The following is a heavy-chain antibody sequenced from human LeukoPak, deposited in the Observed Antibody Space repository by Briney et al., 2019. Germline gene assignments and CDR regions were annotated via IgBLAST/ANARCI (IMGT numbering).Heavy chain of an antibody. CDR2: IYYSGST. Sequence: PSETLSLTCTVSGGSISSYYWSWIRQPPGKGLEWIGYIYYSGSTNYNPSLRSRVTISVDTSRSQFSLNLISVTAADTAVYYCARSSIAVAGTPSYFDYWGQGTLVTVPS. J-gene: IGHJ4*02. V-gene: IGHV4-59*01. CDR3: ARSSIAVAGTPSYFDY. CDR1: GGSISSYY. D-gene: IGHD6-19*01.